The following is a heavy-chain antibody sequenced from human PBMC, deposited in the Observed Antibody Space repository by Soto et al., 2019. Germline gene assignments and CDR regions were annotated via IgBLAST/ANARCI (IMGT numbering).Heavy chain of an antibody. D-gene: IGHD1-7*01. J-gene: IGHJ5*02. Sequence: GGSLRLSCAASGFTFSSYGMHWVRQAPGKGLERVAVIWYDGSNKCYADSVKGRFTISRDNSKNTLYLQMNSLRAEDTAVYYCARDTGTRRSWFDPWGQGTLVTVSS. CDR3: ARDTGTRRSWFDP. V-gene: IGHV3-33*01. CDR2: IWYDGSNK. CDR1: GFTFSSYG.